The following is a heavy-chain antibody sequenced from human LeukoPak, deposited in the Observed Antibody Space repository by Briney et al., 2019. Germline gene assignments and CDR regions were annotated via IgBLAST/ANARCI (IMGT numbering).Heavy chain of an antibody. CDR1: GFTFSSYS. Sequence: PGGSLRLSCAASGFTFSSYSMNWVRQAPGKGLEWVSSISSSSSYIYYADSVKGRFTISRDNAKNSLYLQMNSLRAEDTAVYYCARVGYDILTGLAPGLDYWGQGTLVTVSS. D-gene: IGHD3-9*01. CDR3: ARVGYDILTGLAPGLDY. CDR2: ISSSSSYI. V-gene: IGHV3-21*01. J-gene: IGHJ4*02.